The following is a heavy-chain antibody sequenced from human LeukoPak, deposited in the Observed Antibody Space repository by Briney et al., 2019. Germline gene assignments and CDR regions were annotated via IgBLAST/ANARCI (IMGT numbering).Heavy chain of an antibody. CDR3: ARGITMVRGVITDYYYGMDV. V-gene: IGHV3-66*01. Sequence: PGGSLRLSCAASGFTVSSNYMSWVRQAPGKGLEWVSFIYSGGSTYYADSVKGRFTISRDNSKNTLYLQMNSLRAEDTAVYYCARGITMVRGVITDYYYGMDVWGQGTTVTVSS. D-gene: IGHD3-10*01. J-gene: IGHJ6*02. CDR1: GFTVSSNY. CDR2: IYSGGST.